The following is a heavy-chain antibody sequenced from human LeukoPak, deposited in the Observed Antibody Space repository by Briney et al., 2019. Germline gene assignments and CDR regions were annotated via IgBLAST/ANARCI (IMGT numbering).Heavy chain of an antibody. CDR2: INPNSGDT. V-gene: IGHV1-2*02. CDR1: GYIFTGYY. CDR3: ARGSYDSSDFEYFHH. D-gene: IGHD3-22*01. J-gene: IGHJ1*01. Sequence: ASVKVSCKASGYIFTGYYMHWVRQAPGQGLEWMGWINPNSGDTNYAQKFQGRVTMTRDTSIGTAYMELNRLRSDDTAVYYCARGSYDSSDFEYFHHWGQGTLVTVSS.